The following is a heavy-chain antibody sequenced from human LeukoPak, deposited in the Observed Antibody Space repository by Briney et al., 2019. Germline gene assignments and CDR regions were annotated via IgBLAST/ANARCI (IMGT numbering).Heavy chain of an antibody. D-gene: IGHD3-22*01. CDR2: IYPGDSDT. CDR3: ARPAVVVTTPNDAFDI. Sequence: GESLKISCKGSGYSFTSYWIGWVRQMPGKGLEWMGIIYPGDSDTRYSPSFQGQVTISADKSISTAYLQWSSLKASDTAMYYSARPAVVVTTPNDAFDIWGQGTMVTVSS. CDR1: GYSFTSYW. J-gene: IGHJ3*02. V-gene: IGHV5-51*01.